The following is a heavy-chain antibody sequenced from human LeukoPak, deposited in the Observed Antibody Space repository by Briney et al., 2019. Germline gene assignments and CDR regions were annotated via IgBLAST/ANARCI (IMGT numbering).Heavy chain of an antibody. CDR3: AGDIAAGTFDY. V-gene: IGHV3-66*01. D-gene: IGHD6-13*01. CDR2: IYSGGST. J-gene: IGHJ4*02. Sequence: GGSLRLSCAASGFTVSSNYMSWVRQAPGKGLEWVSVIYSGGSTYYADSVKGRFTISRDNSKNTLYLQMNSLRAEGTAVYYCAGDIAAGTFDYWGQGTLVTVSS. CDR1: GFTVSSNY.